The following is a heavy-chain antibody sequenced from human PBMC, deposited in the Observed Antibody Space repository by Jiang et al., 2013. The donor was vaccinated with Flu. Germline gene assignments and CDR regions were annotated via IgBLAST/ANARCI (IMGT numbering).Heavy chain of an antibody. CDR3: ARGGYYYYGMDV. Sequence: GSGLVKPSETLSLTCTVSGGSISSYYWSWIRQPPGKGLEWIGYIYYSGSTNYNPSLKSRVTISVDTSKNQFSLKLSSVTAADTAVYYCARGGYYYYGMDVWGKGTTVTVSS. V-gene: IGHV4-59*08. J-gene: IGHJ6*04. CDR2: IYYSGST. CDR1: GGSISSYY. D-gene: IGHD3-16*01.